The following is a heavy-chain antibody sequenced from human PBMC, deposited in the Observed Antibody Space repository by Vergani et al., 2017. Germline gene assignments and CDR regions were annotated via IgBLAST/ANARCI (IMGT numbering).Heavy chain of an antibody. J-gene: IGHJ3*02. CDR1: GYTFTSYY. D-gene: IGHD3-3*01. Sequence: QVQLVQSGAEVKKPGASVKVSCKASGYTFTSYYMHWVRQAPGQGLEWMGIINPSGGSTSYAQKFQGRVTMTRDTSTSTVYMELSSLRSEDTAVYYCARAVDRDYDFWSGYMAFDIWGQGTMVTVSS. V-gene: IGHV1-46*01. CDR2: INPSGGST. CDR3: ARAVDRDYDFWSGYMAFDI.